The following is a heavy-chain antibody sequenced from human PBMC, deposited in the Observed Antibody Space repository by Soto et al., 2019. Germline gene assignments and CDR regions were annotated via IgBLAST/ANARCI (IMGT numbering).Heavy chain of an antibody. Sequence: SETLSLTCTVSCGPISSGAYSGSWIRLPPGKRVEWIGYIYHRGTSHYNPSLKSRVTMSVDRSKNQFSLNLRSVTAADTAVYYCARTLDYGGSAGTNWFDPWGQGTLVTVSS. V-gene: IGHV4-30-2*01. J-gene: IGHJ5*02. D-gene: IGHD2-15*01. CDR2: IYHRGTS. CDR1: CGPISSGAYS. CDR3: ARTLDYGGSAGTNWFDP.